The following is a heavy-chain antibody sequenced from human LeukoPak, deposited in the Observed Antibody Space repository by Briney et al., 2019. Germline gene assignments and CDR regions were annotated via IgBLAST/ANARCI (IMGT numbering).Heavy chain of an antibody. J-gene: IGHJ4*02. CDR3: ARESALASSGYYY. CDR1: GYSFTNYW. V-gene: IGHV5-51*01. Sequence: GESLKISCQGFGYSFTNYWIGWVRQMPGKGLEWMGIIYPGDSDTRYSPSFQGQVTISADKSISTAYLQWSSLKASDTAMYYCARESALASSGYYYWGQGTLVTVSS. CDR2: IYPGDSDT. D-gene: IGHD3-22*01.